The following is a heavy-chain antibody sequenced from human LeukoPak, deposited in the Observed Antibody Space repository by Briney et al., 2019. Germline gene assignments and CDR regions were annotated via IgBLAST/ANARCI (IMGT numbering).Heavy chain of an antibody. J-gene: IGHJ4*02. CDR2: IYHSGST. D-gene: IGHD3-16*01. Sequence: SETLSLTCTVSGGSISSGNYYWAWIRQAPGKGLEWIGNIYHSGSTYYNPSLKSRVTISVDTSKNQFSLKLNSVTAADTAVYYCARATYYVWGSYLSVDYWGQGGLVTVSS. CDR1: GGSISSGNYY. CDR3: ARATYYVWGSYLSVDY. V-gene: IGHV4-39*01.